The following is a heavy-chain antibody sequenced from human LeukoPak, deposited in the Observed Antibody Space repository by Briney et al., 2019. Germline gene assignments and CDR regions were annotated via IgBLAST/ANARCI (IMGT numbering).Heavy chain of an antibody. J-gene: IGHJ5*02. D-gene: IGHD6-6*01. V-gene: IGHV4-39*01. CDR1: GGSISSSSYS. Sequence: PSETLSLTCTVSGGSISSSSYSWGWIRQPPGKGLEWIGSIYYSGSTYYNPSLKSRVTISVDTSKNQFSLKLSSVTAADTAVYYCATSSSSSWWFDPWGQGTLVTVSS. CDR2: IYYSGST. CDR3: ATSSSSSWWFDP.